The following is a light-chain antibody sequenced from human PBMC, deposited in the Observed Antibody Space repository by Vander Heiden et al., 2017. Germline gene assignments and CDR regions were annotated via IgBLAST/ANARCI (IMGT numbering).Light chain of an antibody. Sequence: DLVMTQSPLSLPVTPGEPASISCRSSPSLLHSNGYNYLDWYLQKPGQSPQLLIYLGSNRVSGVPDRFSGSGSGTDFTLKISRVEAEDVGVYYCMQALQTPWTFGQGTKVEIK. CDR2: LGS. CDR1: PSLLHSNGYNY. J-gene: IGKJ1*01. V-gene: IGKV2-28*01. CDR3: MQALQTPWT.